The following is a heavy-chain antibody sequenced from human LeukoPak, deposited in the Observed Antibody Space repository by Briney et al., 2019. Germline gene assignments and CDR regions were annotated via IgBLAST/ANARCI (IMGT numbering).Heavy chain of an antibody. J-gene: IGHJ4*02. CDR1: GGCINSSIYY. CDR2: IDHSGNN. D-gene: IGHD3-16*01. CDR3: ARGQRSESNAYRLDWSVSRLPYFDS. Sequence: SETLSLNCTVSGGCINSSIYYWGWVRQPPGKGLEWIGEIDHSGNNNYNPSLKTRVTISVDTSKNQFSLNLTSLTAADTAVYYCARGQRSESNAYRLDWSVSRLPYFDSWGQGTLVTVSS. V-gene: IGHV4-39*07.